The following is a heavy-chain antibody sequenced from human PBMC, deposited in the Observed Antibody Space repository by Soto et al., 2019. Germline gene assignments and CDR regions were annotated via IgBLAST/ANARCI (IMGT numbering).Heavy chain of an antibody. CDR1: GGSFSGYY. J-gene: IGHJ4*02. CDR3: ARGRGYYYGSGSRSYFDY. V-gene: IGHV4-34*01. CDR2: INHSGST. D-gene: IGHD3-10*01. Sequence: SETLSLTCAVYGGSFSGYYWSWIRQPPGKGLEWIGEINHSGSTNYNPSLKSRVTISVDTSKNQFSLKLSSVTAADTAVYYCARGRGYYYGSGSRSYFDYWGQGTLVTVSS.